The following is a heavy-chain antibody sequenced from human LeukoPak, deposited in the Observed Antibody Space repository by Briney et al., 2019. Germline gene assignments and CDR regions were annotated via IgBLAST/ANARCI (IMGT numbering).Heavy chain of an antibody. CDR1: GFTLSSRW. CDR3: ATYDSWSGYNIAY. D-gene: IGHD3-3*01. Sequence: GGSLRLSCVVSGFTLSSRWMMWVRQAPGEGLEWVTNINRDGSEKNYVDSVKGRFTITRDNAENSLYLQMNSLKVEDSAIYYCATYDSWSGYNIAYWGQGTLVTVSS. CDR2: INRDGSEK. V-gene: IGHV3-7*03. J-gene: IGHJ4*02.